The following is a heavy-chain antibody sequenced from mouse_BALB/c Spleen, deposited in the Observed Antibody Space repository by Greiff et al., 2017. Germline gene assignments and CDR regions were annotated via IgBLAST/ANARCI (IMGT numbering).Heavy chain of an antibody. CDR2: IDPSDSYT. CDR3: ARRDYYGYAMDY. CDR1: GYTFTSYW. J-gene: IGHJ4*01. D-gene: IGHD1-1*01. V-gene: IGHV1-69*02. Sequence: QVQLQQPGAELVKPGASVKLSCKASGYTFTSYWMHWVKQRPGQGLEWIGEIDPSDSYTNYNQKFKGKATLTVDKSSSTAYMQLSSLTSEDSAVYYCARRDYYGYAMDYWGQGTSVTVSS.